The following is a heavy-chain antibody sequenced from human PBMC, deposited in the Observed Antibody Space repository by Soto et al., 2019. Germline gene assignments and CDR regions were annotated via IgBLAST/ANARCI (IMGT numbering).Heavy chain of an antibody. V-gene: IGHV4-30-4*01. CDR1: GGSISSGDYY. J-gene: IGHJ4*02. CDR2: IYYSGST. Sequence: SETLSLTCTVSGGSISSGDYYWSWIRQPPGKGLEWIGYIYYSGSTYYNPSLKSRVTISVDTSKNQFSLKLSSVTAADTAVYYCARGPGGNSLDFDYWGQGTLVTVSS. D-gene: IGHD2-21*02. CDR3: ARGPGGNSLDFDY.